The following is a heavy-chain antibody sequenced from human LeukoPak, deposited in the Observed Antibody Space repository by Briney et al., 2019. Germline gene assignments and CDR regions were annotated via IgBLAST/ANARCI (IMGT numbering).Heavy chain of an antibody. V-gene: IGHV4-39*07. Sequence: SETLSLTRIVSGVSLSHTDYYWGWVRQPPGKTLEWIGSMHFSGSPFYSPSLESRFSMSVDTSKNPFSLHLRSVTAADTAVYYCARDEVEAKGRPFDYWGRGVLLTVSS. J-gene: IGHJ4*02. CDR2: MHFSGSP. CDR3: ARDEVEAKGRPFDY. CDR1: GVSLSHTDYY. D-gene: IGHD2-15*01.